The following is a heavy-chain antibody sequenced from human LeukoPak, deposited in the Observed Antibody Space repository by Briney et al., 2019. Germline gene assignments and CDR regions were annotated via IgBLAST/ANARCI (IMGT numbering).Heavy chain of an antibody. CDR3: ARDGSWYSFFDY. J-gene: IGHJ4*02. D-gene: IGHD6-13*01. CDR1: GFTFTSYS. CDR2: ISSSSSYI. Sequence: SGGSLRLSCAASGFTFTSYSMNWVRQAPGKGPEWVLSISSSSSYIYYADSVKGRFTISRDNAKNSLYLQMNSLRAEDTAVYYCARDGSWYSFFDYWGQGTLVTVSS. V-gene: IGHV3-21*01.